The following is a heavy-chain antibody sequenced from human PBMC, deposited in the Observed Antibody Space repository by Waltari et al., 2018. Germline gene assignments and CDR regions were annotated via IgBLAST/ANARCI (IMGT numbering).Heavy chain of an antibody. V-gene: IGHV4-34*01. Sequence: QVQLQQWGAGLLKPSETLSLTCAVYGGSFSGSYGSWTRQAPGKGVEWIGGINHSGSTNYNPSLKSRVTISVDTSENQFSLKLSSVTAADTAVYYCAREYILVWFGELLPYYFDYWGQGTLVTVSS. CDR1: GGSFSGSY. CDR2: INHSGST. J-gene: IGHJ4*02. D-gene: IGHD3-10*01. CDR3: AREYILVWFGELLPYYFDY.